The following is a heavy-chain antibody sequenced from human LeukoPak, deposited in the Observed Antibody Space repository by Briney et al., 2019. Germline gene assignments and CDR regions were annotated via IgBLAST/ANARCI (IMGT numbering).Heavy chain of an antibody. CDR1: GFTFSSYG. Sequence: GGSLRLSCAASGFTFSSYGMHWVRQAPGKGLEWVAFIRYDGSNKYYADSVKGRFTVSRDNSKNTLYLQMNSLRAEDTAVYYCAKERTLYYYHMDVWGKGTTVTVSS. D-gene: IGHD2-2*01. J-gene: IGHJ6*03. CDR3: AKERTLYYYHMDV. CDR2: IRYDGSNK. V-gene: IGHV3-30*02.